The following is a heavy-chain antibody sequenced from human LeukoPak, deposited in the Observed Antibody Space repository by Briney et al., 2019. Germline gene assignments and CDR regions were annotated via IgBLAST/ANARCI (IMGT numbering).Heavy chain of an antibody. Sequence: GGPLRLSCAASGFTFSNAWMSWVRQAPGKGLEWVGRFKGKSGGGTADYAAPVRGRFTISRDDSKNTMYLQMNSLKTEDTAVYYCTTESVEWGQGTMVTVSS. J-gene: IGHJ3*01. V-gene: IGHV3-15*01. CDR2: FKGKSGGGTA. CDR3: TTESVE. CDR1: GFTFSNAW.